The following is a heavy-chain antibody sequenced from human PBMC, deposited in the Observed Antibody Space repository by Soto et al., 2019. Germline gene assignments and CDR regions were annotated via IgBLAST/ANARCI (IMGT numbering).Heavy chain of an antibody. Sequence: SETLSLTCAVYGGSFRGYYWSWIRQPPGKGLEWIGEINHSGSTNYNPSLKSRVTISVDTSKNQFSLKLSSVTAADTAVYYCARALPLRTWIQGYFDYWGQGTLVTVSS. J-gene: IGHJ4*02. D-gene: IGHD5-18*01. CDR1: GGSFRGYY. CDR3: ARALPLRTWIQGYFDY. CDR2: INHSGST. V-gene: IGHV4-34*01.